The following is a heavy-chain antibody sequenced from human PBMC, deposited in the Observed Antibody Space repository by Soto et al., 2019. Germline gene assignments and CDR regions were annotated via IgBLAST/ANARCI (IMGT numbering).Heavy chain of an antibody. J-gene: IGHJ4*02. CDR1: GGTFSSYA. CDR2: IIPIFGTA. D-gene: IGHD2-15*01. Sequence: QVQLVQSGAEVKKPGSSVKVSCKASGGTFSSYAISWVRQAPGQGLEWMGGIIPIFGTANYAQKFQGRVTITEDESTSTAYLELSSMRSDDTAVYYCARVRGGGSDYYFDYWGQGTLVTVSS. CDR3: ARVRGGGSDYYFDY. V-gene: IGHV1-69*01.